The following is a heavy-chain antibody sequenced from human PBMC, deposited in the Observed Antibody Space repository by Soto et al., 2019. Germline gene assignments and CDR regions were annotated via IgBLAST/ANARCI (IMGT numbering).Heavy chain of an antibody. CDR2: ISYDGSNK. Sequence: QVQLVESGGGVVQPGRSLRLSCAASGFTFSSYAMHWVRQAPGQGREWVALISYDGSNKYYADSVKGRFTISRDNSKNTLYLQMNSLRPEDTAVYHCASDQGGTTLYYHGMDVWGQGTTVTVSS. CDR1: GFTFSSYA. CDR3: ASDQGGTTLYYHGMDV. D-gene: IGHD1-7*01. J-gene: IGHJ6*02. V-gene: IGHV3-30-3*01.